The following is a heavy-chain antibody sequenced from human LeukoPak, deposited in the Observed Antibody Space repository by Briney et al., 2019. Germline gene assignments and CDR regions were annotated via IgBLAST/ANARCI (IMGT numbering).Heavy chain of an antibody. CDR2: INTDGSST. V-gene: IGHV3-74*01. CDR3: ARGTVVTYYYYYYMDV. J-gene: IGHJ6*03. CDR1: GFTFSTYS. Sequence: GGSLRLSCAASGFTFSTYSMNWVRQAPGKGLVWVSRINTDGSSTSYADSVKGRFTISRDNAKNTLYLQMNSLRAEDTAVYYCARGTVVTYYYYYYMDVWGKGTTVTVSS. D-gene: IGHD4-23*01.